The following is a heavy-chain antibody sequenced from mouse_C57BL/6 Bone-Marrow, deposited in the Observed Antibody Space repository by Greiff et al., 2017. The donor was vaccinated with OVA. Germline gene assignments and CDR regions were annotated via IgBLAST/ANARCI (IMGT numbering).Heavy chain of an antibody. J-gene: IGHJ1*03. D-gene: IGHD2-1*01. CDR1: GYTFTSHW. CDR2: IFPGSGST. CDR3: ARRYYGNFDLYFDV. Sequence: QVQLQQSGPELVRPGASVKISCKAPGYTFTSHWMQWVRQRPGQGLEWIGEIFPGSGSTYYNEKFKGKATLTVDTSSSTAYMQLSSLTSADSAVYVCARRYYGNFDLYFDVWGTGTTVTVSS. V-gene: IGHV1-56*01.